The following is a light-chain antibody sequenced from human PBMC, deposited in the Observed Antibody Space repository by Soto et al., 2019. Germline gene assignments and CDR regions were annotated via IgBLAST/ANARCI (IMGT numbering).Light chain of an antibody. V-gene: IGKV3-11*01. J-gene: IGKJ5*01. CDR1: QSVSSY. CDR3: QQRSNWLIT. Sequence: EIVFTQSPDTLSLSPGERATLSCRASQSVSSYLAWYQQKRGQAPRLLIYDAFDRATGIPARFSGSGSGTDFTLTISSLEPEDFAVYYCQQRSNWLITFGQGTRLEIK. CDR2: DAF.